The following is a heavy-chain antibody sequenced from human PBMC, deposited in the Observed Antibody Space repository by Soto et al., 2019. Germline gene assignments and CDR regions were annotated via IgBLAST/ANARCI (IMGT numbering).Heavy chain of an antibody. V-gene: IGHV5-51*01. J-gene: IGHJ6*02. D-gene: IGHD2-21*02. CDR1: GYSFTKYW. CDR3: ARRHNCLGDCTINPVYYYGMDV. Sequence: PGESLKISCKGSGYSFTKYWIGWVRQMPGKGLEWMAIIYPDESDTRYSPSFQGQVTISADKSISTAYLQWSSLKASDTAIYYCARRHNCLGDCTINPVYYYGMDVWVQATTVTV. CDR2: IYPDESDT.